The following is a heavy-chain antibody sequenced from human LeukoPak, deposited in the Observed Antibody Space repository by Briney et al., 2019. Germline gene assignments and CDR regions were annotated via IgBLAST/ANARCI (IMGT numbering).Heavy chain of an antibody. CDR1: GYTFTCYY. CDR3: ARLYYGSGKHWIDP. Sequence: GASVKVSCKASGYTFTCYYMHWVRQAPGQGLEWMGWINPNSGGTNYAQKFQGRVTMTRDTSISTAYMELSRLRSDDTAVYYCARLYYGSGKHWIDPWGQGTLVTVSS. D-gene: IGHD3-10*01. J-gene: IGHJ5*02. V-gene: IGHV1-2*02. CDR2: INPNSGGT.